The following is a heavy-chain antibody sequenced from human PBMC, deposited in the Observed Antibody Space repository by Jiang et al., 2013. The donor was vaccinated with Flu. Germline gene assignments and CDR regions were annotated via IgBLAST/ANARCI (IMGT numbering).Heavy chain of an antibody. V-gene: IGHV4-59*08. D-gene: IGHD3-10*01. Sequence: SGSGLVKPSETLSLTCTVSGVSISSYYWSWIRQPPGKGLEWIGYIYYSGITNYNPSLKSRVTISVDTSKSQFSLKLSSVTAADTAVYYCARRFGGEFDFWGQGTLVTVSS. CDR3: ARRFGGEFDF. J-gene: IGHJ4*02. CDR2: IYYSGIT. CDR1: GVSISSYY.